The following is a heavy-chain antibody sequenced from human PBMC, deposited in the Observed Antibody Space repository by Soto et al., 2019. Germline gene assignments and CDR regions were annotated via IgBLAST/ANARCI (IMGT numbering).Heavy chain of an antibody. V-gene: IGHV4-38-2*01. CDR2: VYYSGST. Sequence: ASETLSLTCAVSGYSISNGDYWGWIRQAPGKGLEWIGSVYYSGSTHYEPSLRGRIAISVDTLKNQFSLRLPSVTAADTAMYFCARNTSTYFDSWGQGIPVTVS. CDR1: GYSISNGDY. CDR3: ARNTSTYFDS. J-gene: IGHJ4*02.